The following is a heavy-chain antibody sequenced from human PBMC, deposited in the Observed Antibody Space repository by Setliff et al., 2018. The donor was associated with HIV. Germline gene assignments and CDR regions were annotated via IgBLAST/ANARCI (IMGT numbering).Heavy chain of an antibody. Sequence: SETLSLTCAVSGYSIRSGYYWGWIRQSPGKGLEWIGSIFHSGSTYTSPSLRSRVTMSVDTSKNQFSLNLNSVTAADTAVYYCARGGGYFHDNNAFDIWGQGTVVTVSS. CDR3: ARGGGYFHDNNAFDI. J-gene: IGHJ3*02. CDR2: IFHSGST. CDR1: GYSIRSGYY. D-gene: IGHD3-9*01. V-gene: IGHV4-38-2*01.